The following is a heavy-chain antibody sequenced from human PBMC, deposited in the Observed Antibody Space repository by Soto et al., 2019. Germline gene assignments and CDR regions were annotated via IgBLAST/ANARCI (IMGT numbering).Heavy chain of an antibody. Sequence: QVQLQESGPGLVKPSGTLSLTCTVSGFSVTSNTCWIWVRQSPGKSMEWMGEIYHSGASYHNSAFTGRGTTSMDTSKNQISLIMPSVSAADTAVYFCVRDSRYCTDGGCSIMRDAFDVWGQGTLVTVSS. D-gene: IGHD2-8*01. CDR3: VRDSRYCTDGGCSIMRDAFDV. J-gene: IGHJ3*01. CDR2: IYHSGAS. CDR1: GFSVTSNTC. V-gene: IGHV4-4*02.